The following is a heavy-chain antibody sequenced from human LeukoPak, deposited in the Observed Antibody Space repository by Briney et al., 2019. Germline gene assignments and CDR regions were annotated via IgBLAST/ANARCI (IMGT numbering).Heavy chain of an antibody. CDR1: GFTFSSYG. CDR2: ISSSSSYI. J-gene: IGHJ4*02. V-gene: IGHV3-21*01. Sequence: GGSLRLSCAASGFTFSSYGMNWVRQAPGKGLEWVSSISSSSSYIYYADSVKGRFTISRDNAKNSLYLQMNSLRAEDTAVYYCARDNSGYDFILSYWGQGTLVTVSS. CDR3: ARDNSGYDFILSY. D-gene: IGHD5-12*01.